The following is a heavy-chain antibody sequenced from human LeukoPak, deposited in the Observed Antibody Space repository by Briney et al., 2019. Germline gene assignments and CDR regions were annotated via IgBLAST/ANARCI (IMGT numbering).Heavy chain of an antibody. Sequence: GGSLRLSCAASGFTFDDYAMHWVRQAPGKGLEWISLISGDGGSTYYADSVKGRFTISRDNSKNSLYLQMNSLRTEDTALYYCAKARDYGDYEYYFDYWGQGTLVTVSS. D-gene: IGHD4-17*01. CDR1: GFTFDDYA. CDR3: AKARDYGDYEYYFDY. J-gene: IGHJ4*02. CDR2: ISGDGGST. V-gene: IGHV3-43*02.